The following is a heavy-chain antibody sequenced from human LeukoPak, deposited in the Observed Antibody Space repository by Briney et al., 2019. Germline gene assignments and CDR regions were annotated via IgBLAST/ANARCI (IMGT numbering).Heavy chain of an antibody. CDR2: IYYSGST. D-gene: IGHD3-22*01. CDR1: GGSISSYY. Sequence: PSETLSLTCTVSGGSISSYYWSWIRQPPGKGLEWIGYIYYSGSTNYNPSLKSRVTISVDTSKNQFSLKLSSVIAADTAVYYCAGVRRLYYYDSSGYWYFDLWGRGTLVTVSS. J-gene: IGHJ2*01. CDR3: AGVRRLYYYDSSGYWYFDL. V-gene: IGHV4-59*01.